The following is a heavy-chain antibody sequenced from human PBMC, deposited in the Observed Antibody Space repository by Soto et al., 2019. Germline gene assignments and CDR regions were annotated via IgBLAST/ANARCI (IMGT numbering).Heavy chain of an antibody. CDR3: TTDDPINRY. CDR1: GFTFSNAW. Sequence: GGSLRLSCAASGFTFSNAWMSWVRQAPGKGLEWVGRIKSKIDGGTTDYAAPVKGRFTISRDDSKNTLYLQMNSLKTEDTAVYYCTTDDPINRYWGQGTLVTVSS. J-gene: IGHJ4*02. CDR2: IKSKIDGGTT. V-gene: IGHV3-15*01.